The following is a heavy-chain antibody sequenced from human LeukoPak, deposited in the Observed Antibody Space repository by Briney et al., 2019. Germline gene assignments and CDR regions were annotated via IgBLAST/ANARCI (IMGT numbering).Heavy chain of an antibody. CDR1: GGTFSSYA. CDR2: IIPIFGIA. Sequence: SVPVSFQASGGTFSSYAISWVRQAPGQGLEWMGRIIPIFGIANYARKFQGRVTITADKSTSTAYMELSSLRSEDTAVYYCASNLPGYSSSWYRGPFDYWGQGTLVTVSS. D-gene: IGHD6-13*01. J-gene: IGHJ4*02. V-gene: IGHV1-69*04. CDR3: ASNLPGYSSSWYRGPFDY.